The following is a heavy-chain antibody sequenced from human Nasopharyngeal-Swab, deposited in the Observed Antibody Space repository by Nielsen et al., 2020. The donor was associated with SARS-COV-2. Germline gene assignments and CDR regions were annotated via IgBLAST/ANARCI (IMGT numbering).Heavy chain of an antibody. J-gene: IGHJ6*03. CDR3: ARGYCSSTSCYEDYYYYYMDV. V-gene: IGHV3-21*01. CDR2: ISSSSSYI. D-gene: IGHD2-2*01. CDR1: GFTFSSYS. Sequence: GSLRLSCSASGFTFSSYSMNWVRQAPGKGLEWVSSISSSSSYIYYADSVKGRFTISRDNAKNSLYLQMNSLRAEDTAVYYCARGYCSSTSCYEDYYYYYMDVWGKGTTVTVSS.